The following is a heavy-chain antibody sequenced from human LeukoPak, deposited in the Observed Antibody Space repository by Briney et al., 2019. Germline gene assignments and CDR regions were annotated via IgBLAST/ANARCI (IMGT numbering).Heavy chain of an antibody. Sequence: GGSLRLSCAASGFIFSTYEMNWVRQAPGKGLEWVSSISSSSSYIYYADSVKGRFTISRDNAKNSLYLQMNSLRAEDTAVYYCARNSALEYSTKYNWFDPWGQGALVTVSS. J-gene: IGHJ5*02. V-gene: IGHV3-21*01. CDR3: ARNSALEYSTKYNWFDP. CDR2: ISSSSSYI. CDR1: GFIFSTYE. D-gene: IGHD6-6*01.